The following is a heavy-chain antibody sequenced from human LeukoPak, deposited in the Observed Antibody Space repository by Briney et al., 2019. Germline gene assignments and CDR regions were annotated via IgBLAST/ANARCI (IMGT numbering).Heavy chain of an antibody. D-gene: IGHD5-12*01. CDR1: GFTFSGYG. CDR2: IYGGGGVI. J-gene: IGHJ4*02. Sequence: AGGSLRLSCVASGFTFSGYGVYWVRQAPRKGLEWVAGIYGGGGVIKYADSVKGRFTISRDNSENILYLQMDSLRVEDTAIYYCAKDRVPDSGYDIDYWGQGTLVTLSS. CDR3: AKDRVPDSGYDIDY. V-gene: IGHV3-23*03.